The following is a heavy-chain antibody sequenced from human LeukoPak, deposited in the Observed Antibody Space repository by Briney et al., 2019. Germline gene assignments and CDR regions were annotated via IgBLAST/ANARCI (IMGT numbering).Heavy chain of an antibody. V-gene: IGHV1-2*06. CDR1: GYTFTGYY. CDR3: ARDHAGYSSGPEYFQH. D-gene: IGHD6-19*01. CDR2: INPNSGGT. J-gene: IGHJ1*01. Sequence: ASVKVSCKASGYTFTGYYMHWVRQAPGQGLEWMGRINPNSGGTNYAQKFQGRVTMTRDTSTSTVYMELSSLRSEDTAVYYCARDHAGYSSGPEYFQHWGQGTLVTVSS.